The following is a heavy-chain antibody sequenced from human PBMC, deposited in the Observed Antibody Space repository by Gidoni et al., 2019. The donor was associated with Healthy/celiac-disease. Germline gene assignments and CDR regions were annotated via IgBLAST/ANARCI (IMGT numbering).Heavy chain of an antibody. D-gene: IGHD3-3*01. CDR3: AKVFWSGYYPDDAFDI. J-gene: IGHJ3*02. CDR2: ISGSGGST. CDR1: GFTFSSYA. V-gene: IGHV3-23*01. Sequence: EVPLLESGGGLVQPGGSLRLSCAASGFTFSSYAMSWVRQAPGKGLEWVSAISGSGGSTYYADSVKGRFTISRDNSKNTLYLQMNSLRAEDTAVYYCAKVFWSGYYPDDAFDIWGQGTMVTVSS.